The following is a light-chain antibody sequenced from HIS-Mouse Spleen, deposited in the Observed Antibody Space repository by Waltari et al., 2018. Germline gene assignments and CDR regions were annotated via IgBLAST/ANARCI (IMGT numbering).Light chain of an antibody. Sequence: EIVMTQSPATLSVSPGERATLPCRASQSVSSNLAWYQQKPGQAPRLLIYGASTRATGIPARFSGSGSGTEFTLTISSMQSEDFAVYYCQQYYSTPTFGGGTKVEIK. CDR3: QQYYSTPT. J-gene: IGKJ4*01. CDR1: QSVSSN. CDR2: GAS. V-gene: IGKV3-15*01.